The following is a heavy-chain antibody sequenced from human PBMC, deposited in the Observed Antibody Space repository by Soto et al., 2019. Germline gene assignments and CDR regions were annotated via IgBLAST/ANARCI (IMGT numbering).Heavy chain of an antibody. V-gene: IGHV3-23*01. CDR3: AGGAMVTPYYYGLDA. D-gene: IGHD5-18*01. CDR1: GFTSSNYS. Sequence: EVRLLESGGGLVQPGGSLRLYCAGSGFTSSNYSMSWVRQAPGKGLEWVSTTSGSGHYIQYRDSVNGRFTISRDNSKNTLYLQMNSLRAEDTAVYYCAGGAMVTPYYYGLDAWGQGTTVTVSS. J-gene: IGHJ6*02. CDR2: TSGSGHYI.